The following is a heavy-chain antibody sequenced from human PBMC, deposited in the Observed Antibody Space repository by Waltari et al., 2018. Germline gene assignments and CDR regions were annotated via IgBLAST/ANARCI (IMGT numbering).Heavy chain of an antibody. CDR1: GYTFTSYD. V-gene: IGHV1-8*01. D-gene: IGHD1-26*01. CDR2: MNPNSVNT. J-gene: IGHJ4*02. Sequence: QVQLVQSGAEVKKPGASVKVSCKASGYTFTSYDINWVRQATGQGLEWMGWMNPNSVNTGYAQKFQGRVTMTMNTSISTAYMELSSLRSEDTAVYYCARGRKYSGSYGSDYCGQGTLVTVSS. CDR3: ARGRKYSGSYGSDY.